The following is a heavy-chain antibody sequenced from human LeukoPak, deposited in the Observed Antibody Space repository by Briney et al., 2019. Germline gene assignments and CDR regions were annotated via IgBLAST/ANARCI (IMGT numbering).Heavy chain of an antibody. Sequence: GGSLRLSCAASGFTFDDYAMHWVRQAPGKGLEWVSGISWNSGSIGYADSVKGRFTISRDNAKNSLYLQMNSLRAEDMALYSCAKGLFNQPLFDYWGQGTLVTVSS. J-gene: IGHJ4*02. CDR2: ISWNSGSI. D-gene: IGHD2-2*01. CDR3: AKGLFNQPLFDY. V-gene: IGHV3-9*03. CDR1: GFTFDDYA.